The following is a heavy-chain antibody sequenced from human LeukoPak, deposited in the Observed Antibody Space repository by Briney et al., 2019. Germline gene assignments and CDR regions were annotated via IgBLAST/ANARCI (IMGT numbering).Heavy chain of an antibody. V-gene: IGHV1-2*02. J-gene: IGHJ4*02. CDR2: ITPNSGGT. Sequence: PSVKVSCKASGYTFTGYYMHWVRQAPGQGLEWMGWITPNSGGTNYAQKFQGRVTMTRDTSISTAYLELSRLRADDTAVYYCARFGLYYGFWCPGLPIDYWGQGTLVTVSS. CDR3: ARFGLYYGFWCPGLPIDY. D-gene: IGHD3-3*01. CDR1: GYTFTGYY.